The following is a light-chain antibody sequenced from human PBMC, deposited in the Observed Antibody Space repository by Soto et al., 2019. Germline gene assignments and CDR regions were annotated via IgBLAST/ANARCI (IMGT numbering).Light chain of an antibody. CDR2: AAS. Sequence: DIQMTQSPSSLSASVGDRATITCRASQSIVTYLNWYLQKPGKAPKLLIYAASSLQSGVPSRFSGSGSGTDFTLTISSLQPEDFAVYYCQQYNNWPKTFGQGTKVDI. V-gene: IGKV1-39*01. J-gene: IGKJ1*01. CDR1: QSIVTY. CDR3: QQYNNWPKT.